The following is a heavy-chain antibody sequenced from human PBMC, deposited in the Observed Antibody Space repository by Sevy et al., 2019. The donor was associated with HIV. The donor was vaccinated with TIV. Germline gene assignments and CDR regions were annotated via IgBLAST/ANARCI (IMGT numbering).Heavy chain of an antibody. J-gene: IGHJ5*02. V-gene: IGHV1-18*01. Sequence: ASVKVSCKASSYTFTSYGISWVRQAPGQGLEWMGWISAYNGNTNYAQKLQGRVTMTTDTSTSTAYMELRSLRSDDTAVYYCARSRIAAADDANWFDPWGQGTLVTVSS. CDR1: SYTFTSYG. CDR3: ARSRIAAADDANWFDP. CDR2: ISAYNGNT. D-gene: IGHD6-13*01.